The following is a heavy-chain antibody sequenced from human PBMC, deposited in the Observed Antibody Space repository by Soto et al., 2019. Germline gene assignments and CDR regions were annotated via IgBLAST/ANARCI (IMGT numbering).Heavy chain of an antibody. CDR2: INPSGTWT. Sequence: QVQLVQSGAEVKKPGASVKVSCQASGYTFTTYHVHWVRQAPGQGLEWMGVINPSGTWTLYTQKFQGRVTMTRDTSTNTVYMEMYSLTSEDTAVYYCVGEIGITKYFDSWGQGTLVTVSS. J-gene: IGHJ4*02. CDR3: VGEIGITKYFDS. CDR1: GYTFTTYH. D-gene: IGHD1-20*01. V-gene: IGHV1-46*03.